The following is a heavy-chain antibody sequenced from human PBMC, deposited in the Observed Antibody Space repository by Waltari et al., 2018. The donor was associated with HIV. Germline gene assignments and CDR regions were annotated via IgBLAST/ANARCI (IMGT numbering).Heavy chain of an antibody. J-gene: IGHJ4*02. V-gene: IGHV1-69*01. Sequence: QVQLVQSGAEVKKPGSSVKVSCKASGGTFSSYAISWVRQAPGHGLEWMGGIIPILGTANCAQKFQGRVTITADESTSTAYMVLSSLRSEDTAVYYCARAPMATVTDYYCDYWGQGTLVTVSS. CDR3: ARAPMATVTDYYCDY. D-gene: IGHD4-17*01. CDR1: GGTFSSYA. CDR2: IIPILGTA.